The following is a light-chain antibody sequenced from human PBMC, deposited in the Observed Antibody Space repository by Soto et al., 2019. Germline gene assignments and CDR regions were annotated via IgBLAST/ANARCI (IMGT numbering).Light chain of an antibody. CDR2: EVS. Sequence: QSALTQSPSASGSPGQSVTISCSVTSSNVGNYKYVSWYQQHPGKAPKLMIYEVSKRPSGVPDRFSGSKSGNTASLIVSGLQVEDEADYYCSSYAGSNLWVFGGGTKVTVL. V-gene: IGLV2-8*01. J-gene: IGLJ3*02. CDR3: SSYAGSNLWV. CDR1: SSNVGNYKY.